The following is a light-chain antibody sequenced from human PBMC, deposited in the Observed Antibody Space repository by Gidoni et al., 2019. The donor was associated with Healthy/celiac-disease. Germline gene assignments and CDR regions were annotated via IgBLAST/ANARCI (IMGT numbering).Light chain of an antibody. CDR3: SSYTSSCTLANYV. J-gene: IGLJ1*01. Sequence: QSALTQPASVSGSPGQSITISCTGTSSDVGGYNYVSWYQQHPGKAPKLMIYDVSNRPSGVSNRFSGSKSGNTASLTISGLQAEDEADYYCSSYTSSCTLANYVFGTGTKVTVL. V-gene: IGLV2-14*03. CDR2: DVS. CDR1: SSDVGGYNY.